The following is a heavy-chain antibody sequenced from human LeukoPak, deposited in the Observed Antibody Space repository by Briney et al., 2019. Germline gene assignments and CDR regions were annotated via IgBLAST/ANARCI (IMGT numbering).Heavy chain of an antibody. CDR3: ARLPNYYDSSGYYLDY. CDR2: IRSSGSTI. CDR1: GFTFSSYE. J-gene: IGHJ4*02. V-gene: IGHV3-48*03. D-gene: IGHD3-22*01. Sequence: GGSLRLSCAASGFTFSSYEMNWVRQAPGKGLEWVSYIRSSGSTIYYADSVKGRFTISRDNAKNSLYLQMNSLRAADTAVYYCARLPNYYDSSGYYLDYWGQGTLVTVSS.